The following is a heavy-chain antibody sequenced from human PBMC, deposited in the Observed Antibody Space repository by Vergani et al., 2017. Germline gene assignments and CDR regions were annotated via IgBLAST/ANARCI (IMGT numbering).Heavy chain of an antibody. D-gene: IGHD2-15*01. CDR3: ARYCSGGSCLDPYYFDY. CDR1: GGTFSSYA. Sequence: QVKLVQSGAEVKKPGSSVKVSCKAPGGTFSSYAISWVRQAPGQGREWMGGIIPILGTANYAQKFQGRVTITADESTSTAYMELSSLRAEDTAVYYCARYCSGGSCLDPYYFDYWGQGTLVTVSS. V-gene: IGHV1-69*01. CDR2: IIPILGTA. J-gene: IGHJ4*02.